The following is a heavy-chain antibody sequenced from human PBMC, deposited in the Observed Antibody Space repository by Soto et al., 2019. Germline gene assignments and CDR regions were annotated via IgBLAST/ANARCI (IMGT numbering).Heavy chain of an antibody. CDR1: GGSISSYY. J-gene: IGHJ5*02. V-gene: IGHV4-59*12. CDR3: ARERPDGARLDP. CDR2: IYYSEST. D-gene: IGHD6-6*01. Sequence: AETLSLTCTVSGGSISSYYWSWIRQPPGKGLEWIGYIYYSESTNYNPSLKSRVTISVDTSKNQFSLKLSSVTAADTAVYYCARERPDGARLDPWGQGTLVTVSS.